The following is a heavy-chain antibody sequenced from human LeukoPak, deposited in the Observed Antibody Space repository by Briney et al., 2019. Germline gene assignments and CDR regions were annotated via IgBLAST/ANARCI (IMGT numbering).Heavy chain of an antibody. Sequence: ASVKVSCKASGYTFTSYDINWVRQATGQGLEWMGWISAHDGNTNYARKLQGRVTMTTDTSTSIAYMELRSLRSDDTAMYYCARAWIMVTSHLDFWGQGTLVTVSS. J-gene: IGHJ4*02. CDR2: ISAHDGNT. D-gene: IGHD2-21*02. CDR3: ARAWIMVTSHLDF. CDR1: GYTFTSYD. V-gene: IGHV1-18*01.